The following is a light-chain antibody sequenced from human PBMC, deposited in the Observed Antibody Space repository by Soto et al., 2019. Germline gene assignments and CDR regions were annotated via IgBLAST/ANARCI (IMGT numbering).Light chain of an antibody. CDR2: GAS. CDR3: QQRSNWIT. V-gene: IGKV3-11*01. Sequence: EILMAQSPATLSVSPGDRATLSCRASQSVSNNLAWYQQRPGQAPRLLIYGASTRATGIPARFSGSGSGTDFTLTISSLEPEDFAVYYCQQRSNWITFGQGTRLEIK. J-gene: IGKJ5*01. CDR1: QSVSNN.